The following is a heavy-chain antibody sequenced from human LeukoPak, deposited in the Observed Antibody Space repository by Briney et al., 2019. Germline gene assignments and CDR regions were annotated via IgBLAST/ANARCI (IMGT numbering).Heavy chain of an antibody. CDR3: ARAGYDFWSGYPTM. CDR1: GFTFSSYW. D-gene: IGHD3-3*01. Sequence: GGSLRLSCAASGFTFSSYWTSWVRQAPGKGLEWVANIKQDGSEKYYVDSVKGRFTISRDNAKNSLYLQMNSLRAEDTAVYYCARAGYDFWSGYPTMWGQGTLVTVSS. CDR2: IKQDGSEK. V-gene: IGHV3-7*01. J-gene: IGHJ4*02.